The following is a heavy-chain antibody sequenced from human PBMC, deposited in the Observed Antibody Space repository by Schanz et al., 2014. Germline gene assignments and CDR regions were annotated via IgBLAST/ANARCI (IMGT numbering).Heavy chain of an antibody. D-gene: IGHD5-18*01. CDR2: ISPYTGNT. Sequence: QVQLEQSGAEVKKPGASVKVSCKTSGYAFSDYGITWVRQAPGQGLQWMGWISPYTGNTNYAQTLQGRITLTTDTATSTAYMELRSLRSDDTALYYCTRGGYSYALSAFDIWGQGTMXTVSS. CDR3: TRGGYSYALSAFDI. J-gene: IGHJ3*02. V-gene: IGHV1-18*01. CDR1: GYAFSDYG.